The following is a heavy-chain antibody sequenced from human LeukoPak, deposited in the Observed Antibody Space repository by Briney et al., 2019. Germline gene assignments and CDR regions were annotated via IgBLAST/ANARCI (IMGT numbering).Heavy chain of an antibody. CDR3: ARLDSDI. CDR1: GGSFSGYY. V-gene: IGHV4-34*01. J-gene: IGHJ3*02. D-gene: IGHD3-3*01. Sequence: SETLSLTCGVYGGSFSGYYWSWIRQPPGKGLEWIGEINHSGSTNYNPSLKSRVTISVDTSKNQFSLKLSSVTAADTAVYYCARLDSDIWGQGTMVTVSS. CDR2: INHSGST.